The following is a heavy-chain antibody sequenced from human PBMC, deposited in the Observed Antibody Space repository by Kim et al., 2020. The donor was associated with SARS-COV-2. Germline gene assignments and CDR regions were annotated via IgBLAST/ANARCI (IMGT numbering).Heavy chain of an antibody. D-gene: IGHD2-21*02. Sequence: GGSLRLSCAASGFTFSSYGMHWVRQAPGKGLEWVAVIWYDGSNKYYADSVKGRFTISRDNSKNMLYLQMNSLRAEDTAVYYCARETHGGNSEADYWGQGTLVTVSS. J-gene: IGHJ4*02. CDR2: IWYDGSNK. CDR3: ARETHGGNSEADY. CDR1: GFTFSSYG. V-gene: IGHV3-33*01.